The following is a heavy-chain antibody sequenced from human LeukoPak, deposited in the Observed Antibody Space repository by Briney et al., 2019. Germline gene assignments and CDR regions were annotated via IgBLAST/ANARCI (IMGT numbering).Heavy chain of an antibody. V-gene: IGHV4-59*01. D-gene: IGHD3-16*01. J-gene: IGHJ5*02. Sequence: PSETLSLTCTVSGACYSNFYWSWIRQSPGKGLEWLGYVYSSGSTNYNPFLKSRVTISIDTSKKQFSLKLTSVTAADTAIYYCARGRYSDDYGSHWFDPWGRGTLVTVSS. CDR2: VYSSGST. CDR3: ARGRYSDDYGSHWFDP. CDR1: GACYSNFY.